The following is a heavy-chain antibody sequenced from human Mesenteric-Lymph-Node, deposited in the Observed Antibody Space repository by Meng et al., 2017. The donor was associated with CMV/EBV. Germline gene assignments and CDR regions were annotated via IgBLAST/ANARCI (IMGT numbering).Heavy chain of an antibody. Sequence: GESLKISCAASGFSFSSYGMYWVRQAAGKGLEWVSGISGGGDTTYYADSVRGRFTVSRDNSRTTLYLQMNSLSPEDTAVYFCAKRIIGTPATSYYFDYWGQGTLVTVSS. J-gene: IGHJ4*02. CDR1: GFSFSSYG. CDR2: ISGGGDTT. CDR3: AKRIIGTPATSYYFDY. D-gene: IGHD2/OR15-2a*01. V-gene: IGHV3-23*01.